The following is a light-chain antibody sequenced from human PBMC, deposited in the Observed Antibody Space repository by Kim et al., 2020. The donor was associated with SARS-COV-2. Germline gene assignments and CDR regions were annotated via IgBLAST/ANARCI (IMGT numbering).Light chain of an antibody. CDR2: RNN. V-gene: IGLV1-47*01. CDR1: SSNIGSNY. CDR3: ASWDDSLSGYV. J-gene: IGLJ1*01. Sequence: GQRVTISCSGSSSNIGSNYVYWYQQLPGTAPKLLIYRNNQRPSGVPDRFSGSKSGTSASLAISGLRSEDEADYYCASWDDSLSGYVFGTGTKVTVL.